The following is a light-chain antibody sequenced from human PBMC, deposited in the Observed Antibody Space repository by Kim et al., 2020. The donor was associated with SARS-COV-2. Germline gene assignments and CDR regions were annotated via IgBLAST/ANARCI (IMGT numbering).Light chain of an antibody. V-gene: IGKV1-39*01. J-gene: IGKJ3*01. CDR1: QSISSH. CDR3: QQSYITPFT. Sequence: ASVGDRVTITCRTTQSISSHLNWYQQKPGRAPKLLIAAASTLQGGVPSRFSGSGSETDFTLTISSLQPEDFATYFCQQSYITPFTFGPGTKVDIK. CDR2: AAS.